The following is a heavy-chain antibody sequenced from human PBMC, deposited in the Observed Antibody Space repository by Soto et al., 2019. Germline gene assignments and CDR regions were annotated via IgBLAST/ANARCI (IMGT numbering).Heavy chain of an antibody. D-gene: IGHD2-15*01. CDR1: GVSLSTSGVG. Sequence: QITLKESGPTLVKPTQTLTLTCNVSGVSLSTSGVGVSRIRQPPGKALDWLALIYWDDDKRSRPSLKSRLTITKDTSKNQVVLTMTNLAPVDTSTDYCAHRRAAKFDYWGQGTLVTVSS. V-gene: IGHV2-5*02. CDR2: IYWDDDK. J-gene: IGHJ4*02. CDR3: AHRRAAKFDY.